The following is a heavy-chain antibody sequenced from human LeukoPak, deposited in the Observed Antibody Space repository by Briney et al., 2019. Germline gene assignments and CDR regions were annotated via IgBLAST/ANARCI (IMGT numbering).Heavy chain of an antibody. CDR2: IYYSGST. Sequence: PSETLSLTCIVSGGFISGSSYYWAWIRQPPGKGLEWTGSIYYSGSTYYNPSLKSRVTISVDTSKNQFSLNLISVTAADTAVYYCARNLAAAGYFDYWGQGTLVTVSS. CDR1: GGFISGSSYY. D-gene: IGHD6-13*01. V-gene: IGHV4-39*07. J-gene: IGHJ4*02. CDR3: ARNLAAAGYFDY.